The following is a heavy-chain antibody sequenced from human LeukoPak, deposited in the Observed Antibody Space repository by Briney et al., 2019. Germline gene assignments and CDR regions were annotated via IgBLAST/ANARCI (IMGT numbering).Heavy chain of an antibody. J-gene: IGHJ4*02. D-gene: IGHD6-13*01. CDR3: AKESVRYSSSGEGQK. V-gene: IGHV3-23*01. CDR2: ISGSSGST. CDR1: GFTFSSYA. Sequence: PGGSLRLSCAASGFTFSSYAMSWVRQAPGKGLEWVSAISGSSGSTYYADSVKGRFTISRDNSKNTLYLQMNSLRAEDTAVYYCAKESVRYSSSGEGQKWGQGTLVTVSS.